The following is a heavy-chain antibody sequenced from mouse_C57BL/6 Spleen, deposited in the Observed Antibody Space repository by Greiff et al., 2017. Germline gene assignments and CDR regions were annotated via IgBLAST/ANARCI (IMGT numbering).Heavy chain of an antibody. V-gene: IGHV5-16*01. D-gene: IGHD2-5*01. CDR2: INYDGSST. J-gene: IGHJ1*03. CDR1: GFTFSDYY. Sequence: EVKVVESEGGLVQPGSSMKLSCTASGFTFSDYYMAWVRQVPEKGLEWVANINYDGSSTYYLDSLKSRFIISRDNAKNILYLQMSSLKSEDTATYYCARDNYSNYWYFDVWGTGTTVTVSS. CDR3: ARDNYSNYWYFDV.